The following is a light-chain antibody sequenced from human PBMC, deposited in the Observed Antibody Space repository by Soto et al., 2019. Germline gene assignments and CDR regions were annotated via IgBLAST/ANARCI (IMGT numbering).Light chain of an antibody. Sequence: QSALTQPASVSGSPGQSITISCTGTSSDVGSYNYVPWYQQHPGKAPKLMIYEVRNRPSGVSDRFSGSKSGKTASLTIFGLQAEDEADYYCSSYTTSTTQGFGGGTKLTVL. CDR3: SSYTTSTTQG. CDR2: EVR. J-gene: IGLJ2*01. V-gene: IGLV2-14*01. CDR1: SSDVGSYNY.